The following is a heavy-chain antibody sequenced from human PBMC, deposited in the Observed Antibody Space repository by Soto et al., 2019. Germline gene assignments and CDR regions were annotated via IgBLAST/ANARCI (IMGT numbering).Heavy chain of an antibody. Sequence: GGSLRLSCVASGFTFSSYWMSWVRQAPGKGLEWVANIKQDGSKKYYVDSVKGRFTISRDNAKNSLYLEMNSLRAEDTAVYYCARATCSSSTCYAVYFDSWGQGTLVTVSS. CDR2: IKQDGSKK. CDR1: GFTFSSYW. CDR3: ARATCSSSTCYAVYFDS. J-gene: IGHJ4*02. V-gene: IGHV3-7*01. D-gene: IGHD2-2*01.